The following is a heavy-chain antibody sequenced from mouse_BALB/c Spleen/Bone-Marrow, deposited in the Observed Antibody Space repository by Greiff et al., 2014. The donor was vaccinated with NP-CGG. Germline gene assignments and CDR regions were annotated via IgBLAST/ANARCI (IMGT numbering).Heavy chain of an antibody. J-gene: IGHJ1*01. CDR3: ARKGKLYYDNAYWYFDD. CDR2: FNLYNDGT. V-gene: IGHV1-14*01. CDR1: GYTFTSYV. D-gene: IGHD2-4*01. Sequence: EVKLEESGPELVKPGASVKMSCKASGYTFTSYVMHWVKQKPGQGLEWIGYFNLYNDGTKYNEKFKGKASLTSDKSSSTAYMELSSMTSEDAAVYYCARKGKLYYDNAYWYFDDWGAGTTVTISS.